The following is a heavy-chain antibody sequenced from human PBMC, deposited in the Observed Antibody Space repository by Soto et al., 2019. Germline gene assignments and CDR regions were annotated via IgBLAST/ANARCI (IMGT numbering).Heavy chain of an antibody. Sequence: GESLKISCKGSGYSFTSYWIGWVRQMPGKGLEWMGIIYPGDSDTRYSPSFHGQVTISADKSSSTAYLQWSSLKASHTAMYYCARQGGSLNYYYYGMDVWGQGTTVTVS. CDR1: GYSFTSYW. D-gene: IGHD1-26*01. CDR2: IYPGDSDT. CDR3: ARQGGSLNYYYYGMDV. V-gene: IGHV5-51*01. J-gene: IGHJ6*02.